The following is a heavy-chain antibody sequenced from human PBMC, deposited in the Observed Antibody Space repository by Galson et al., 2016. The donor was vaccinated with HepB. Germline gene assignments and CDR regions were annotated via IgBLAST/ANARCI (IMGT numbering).Heavy chain of an antibody. J-gene: IGHJ4*02. CDR2: IKKDGSEQ. D-gene: IGHD1-1*01. CDR1: GFPFSDYW. V-gene: IGHV3-7*01. CDR3: ARINELDDY. Sequence: SLRLSCAASGFPFSDYWMTWVRQAPGRGLEWVANIKKDGSEQFYVDSVRGRFTISRDNDKNSVYLQMNSLRAEDTAVYYCARINELDDYWGQGTLVTVSS.